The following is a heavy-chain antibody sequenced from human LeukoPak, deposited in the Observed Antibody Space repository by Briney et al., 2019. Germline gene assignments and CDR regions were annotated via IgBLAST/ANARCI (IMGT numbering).Heavy chain of an antibody. D-gene: IGHD5-12*01. Sequence: ASVKVSCKASGYTFTSYGISWVRQAPGQGLEWMGWISAYNGNTNYAQKFQGRVTMTRDTSTSTVYMELSSLRSEDTAVYYCARVGPEVRMSREVATIRLYYYGMDVWGQGTTVTVSS. CDR2: ISAYNGNT. CDR3: ARVGPEVRMSREVATIRLYYYGMDV. CDR1: GYTFTSYG. J-gene: IGHJ6*02. V-gene: IGHV1-18*01.